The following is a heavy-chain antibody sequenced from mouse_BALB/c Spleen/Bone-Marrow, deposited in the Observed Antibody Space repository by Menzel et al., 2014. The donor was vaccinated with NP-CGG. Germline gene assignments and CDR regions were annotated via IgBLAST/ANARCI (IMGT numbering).Heavy chain of an antibody. Sequence: EVKLQESGGGLAQPGGSRKLSCAASGFTFSSFGMHWVRQAPEKGLEWAAYISSGSSTIYYADTVKGRFTISRDNPKNTLFLQMTSLRSEDTAMYYCVRSYDSYAMAFWGQGTSVTVSS. CDR1: GFTFSSFG. J-gene: IGHJ4*01. D-gene: IGHD2-10*02. V-gene: IGHV5-17*02. CDR2: ISSGSSTI. CDR3: VRSYDSYAMAF.